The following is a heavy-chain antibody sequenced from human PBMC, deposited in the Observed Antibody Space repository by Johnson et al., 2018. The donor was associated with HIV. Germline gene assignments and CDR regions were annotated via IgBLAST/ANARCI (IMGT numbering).Heavy chain of an antibody. V-gene: IGHV3-20*04. Sequence: MLLVESGGGVVRPGGSLRLSCAASRFTFDDYGMSWVRQAPVTGLEWVSGINWNGGNTDYADSVKGRFTISSDHAQNSLYLQMNSLRAEDTALYYCARDLRVVVAAPIGAATSHVFDIWGQGTMVTVSS. J-gene: IGHJ3*02. D-gene: IGHD2-15*01. CDR3: ARDLRVVVAAPIGAATSHVFDI. CDR2: INWNGGNT. CDR1: RFTFDDYG.